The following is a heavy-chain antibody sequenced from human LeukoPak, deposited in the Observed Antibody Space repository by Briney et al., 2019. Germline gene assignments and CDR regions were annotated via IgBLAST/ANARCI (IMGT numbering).Heavy chain of an antibody. D-gene: IGHD2-2*01. CDR2: ISSSSSYI. J-gene: IGHJ6*02. CDR1: GFTFSSYS. CDR3: AKDIGSGYCSSTSCPYGMDV. Sequence: GGSLRLSCAASGFTFSSYSMNWVRQAPGKGLEWVSSISSSSSYIYYADSVKGRFTISRDNAKNSLYLQMNSLRAEDTALYYCAKDIGSGYCSSTSCPYGMDVWGQGTTVTVSS. V-gene: IGHV3-21*04.